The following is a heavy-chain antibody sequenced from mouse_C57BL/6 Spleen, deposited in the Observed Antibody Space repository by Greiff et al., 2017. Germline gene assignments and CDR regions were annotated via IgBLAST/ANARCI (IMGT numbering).Heavy chain of an antibody. CDR2: ISDGGSYT. J-gene: IGHJ2*01. D-gene: IGHD1-1*01. CDR3: AREQYYGSISYYFDY. V-gene: IGHV5-4*01. CDR1: GFTFSSYA. Sequence: EVMLVESGGGLVKPGGSLKLSCAASGFTFSSYAMSWVRQTPEKRLEWVATISDGGSYTYYPDNVKGRFTISRDNAKNNLYLPMSHLKSEDTAIYYCAREQYYGSISYYFDYWGQGTTLTVSS.